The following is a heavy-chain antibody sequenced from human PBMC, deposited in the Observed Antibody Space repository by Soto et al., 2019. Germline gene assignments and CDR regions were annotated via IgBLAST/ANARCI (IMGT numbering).Heavy chain of an antibody. D-gene: IGHD2-2*01. J-gene: IGHJ6*02. CDR2: ISYDGSNK. V-gene: IGHV3-30*18. Sequence: PGGSLRLSCAASGFTFSSYGMHWVRQAPGKGLEWVAVISYDGSNKYYADSVKGRFTISRDNSKNTLYLQMNSLRAEDTAVYYCAKTYCSSTSCSRSYYYYGMDVWGQGTTVTVSS. CDR3: AKTYCSSTSCSRSYYYYGMDV. CDR1: GFTFSSYG.